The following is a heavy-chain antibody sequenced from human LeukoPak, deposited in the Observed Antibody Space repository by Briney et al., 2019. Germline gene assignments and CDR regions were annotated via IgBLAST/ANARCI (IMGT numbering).Heavy chain of an antibody. CDR3: ARDHRYAFDN. J-gene: IGHJ4*01. V-gene: IGHV3-48*01. Sequence: PGGSLRLSCAASGFKFIDYSMNWVHQAPGKGLEWISYIGISSGRTQYADSVKGRFTISRDKARNSLYLQMNTLRVEDTAVYYCARDHRYAFDNWGHGTLVTVSS. CDR1: GFKFIDYS. D-gene: IGHD5-12*01. CDR2: IGISSGRT.